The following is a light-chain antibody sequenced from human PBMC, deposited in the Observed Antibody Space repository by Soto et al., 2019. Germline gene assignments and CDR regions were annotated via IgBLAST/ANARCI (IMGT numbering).Light chain of an antibody. CDR1: SSNIGSNT. CDR2: STN. V-gene: IGLV1-44*01. J-gene: IGLJ2*01. Sequence: QSALTQPPSASGTPGQRVTISCSGSSSNIGSNTVNWYQQLPGSAPKLLMYSTNQRPSGVPDRFSGSKSGTSASLDISGLQSEDEADYYCAAWDGSLNVVLFGGGTKVTVL. CDR3: AAWDGSLNVVL.